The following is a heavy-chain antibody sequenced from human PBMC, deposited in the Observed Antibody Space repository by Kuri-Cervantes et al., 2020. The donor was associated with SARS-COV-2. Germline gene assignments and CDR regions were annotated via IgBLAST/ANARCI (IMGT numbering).Heavy chain of an antibody. Sequence: GESLKISCAASGFTFSSYGMHWVRQAPGKGLEWVAFIRYDGSNKYYADSVKGRFTISRDNSKNTLYLQMNSLKTEDTAVYYCTTDSSWGQGTMVTVSS. CDR1: GFTFSSYG. CDR2: IRYDGSNK. V-gene: IGHV3-30*02. J-gene: IGHJ3*01. CDR3: TTDSS.